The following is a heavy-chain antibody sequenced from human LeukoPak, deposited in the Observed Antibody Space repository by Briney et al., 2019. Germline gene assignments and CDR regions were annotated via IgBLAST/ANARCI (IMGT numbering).Heavy chain of an antibody. Sequence: GGSLRLSCAASGFTFSSYNMNWVRQAPGKGLVWVSRINSDGSSTSYADSVKGRFTISRDNAKNTLYLQMNSLRAEDTAVYYCARENFYCSGGSCSHAFDIWGQGTMVTVSS. V-gene: IGHV3-74*01. D-gene: IGHD2-15*01. J-gene: IGHJ3*02. CDR2: INSDGSST. CDR1: GFTFSSYN. CDR3: ARENFYCSGGSCSHAFDI.